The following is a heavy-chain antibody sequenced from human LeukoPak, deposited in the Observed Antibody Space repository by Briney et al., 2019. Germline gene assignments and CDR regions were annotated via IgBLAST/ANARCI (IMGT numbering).Heavy chain of an antibody. D-gene: IGHD2-15*01. J-gene: IGHJ5*02. V-gene: IGHV3-23*01. CDR3: QKAGRNKYSAP. CDR2: ISDSGDSA. CDR1: GFTFSSYA. Sequence: GESLKISCTASGFTFSSYAMTWVRQPPGKGLEWVSAISDSGDSAFSADPVKGRFTISRDNSKNTLYLQMNSLRAEDTAVYYWQKAGRNKYSAPGAKGPLVTVSS.